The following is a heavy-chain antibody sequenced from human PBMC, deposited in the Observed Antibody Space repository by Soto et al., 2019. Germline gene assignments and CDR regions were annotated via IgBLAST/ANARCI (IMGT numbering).Heavy chain of an antibody. CDR2: TVGSGDTT. D-gene: IGHD3-16*02. Sequence: EVQLLESGGGLVQPGGSLRLSCAASGFILSDYAMSWVRQAPGQGLEWVSTTVGSGDTTYYADSVKGRFTISRDNSKNSLYMHVNSVRAEDTAVYYCARSFRPSRIGGSYRHKAHFHYWVQGTLVTVSS. V-gene: IGHV3-23*01. CDR1: GFILSDYA. J-gene: IGHJ4*02. CDR3: ARSFRPSRIGGSYRHKAHFHY.